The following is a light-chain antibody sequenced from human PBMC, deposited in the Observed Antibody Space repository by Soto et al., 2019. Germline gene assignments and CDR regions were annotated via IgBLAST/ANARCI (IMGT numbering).Light chain of an antibody. CDR3: QSYDSTLSGGV. Sequence: QSALTQPPSVSGAPGQRVTISCTGSSSNIGAGYDVHWYQQLPGTAPKLLIYGNSHRPSGVPDRFSGSKSGTSASLAITGLQAEDEADYYCQSYDSTLSGGVFGGGTKLTVL. J-gene: IGLJ2*01. CDR2: GNS. V-gene: IGLV1-40*01. CDR1: SSNIGAGYD.